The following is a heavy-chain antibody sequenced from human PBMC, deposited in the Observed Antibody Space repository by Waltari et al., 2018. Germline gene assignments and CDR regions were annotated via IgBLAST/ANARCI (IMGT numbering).Heavy chain of an antibody. CDR1: GYSIGSGYS. J-gene: IGHJ4*02. V-gene: IGHV4-38-2*01. D-gene: IGHD2-21*02. CDR3: ARQGPRYGDDINAFDF. Sequence: QVQLQESGPGLVKPSETLSLPCVVSGYSIGSGYSWGWVRQPPGQGLEWIGTMYHGGTTYYNPSLKSRLTMSLDTSNNKFSLNLGSVTAADTAFYYCARQGPRYGDDINAFDFWGQGILVSVSS. CDR2: MYHGGTT.